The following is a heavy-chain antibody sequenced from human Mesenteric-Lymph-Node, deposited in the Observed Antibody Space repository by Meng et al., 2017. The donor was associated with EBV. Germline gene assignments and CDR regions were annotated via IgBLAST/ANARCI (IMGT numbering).Heavy chain of an antibody. D-gene: IGHD6-19*01. Sequence: VESGGGLVQAGGVLSLYCAASGFTVSSYYMSWVRQAPGKGLVWVSRINSYGSMTNYADSVKGRFTISRDNAKNTLYLQMNSLRAEDTAVYYCARDLGSGGYGPLWGQGSLVTVSS. CDR1: GFTVSSYY. CDR2: INSYGSMT. CDR3: ARDLGSGGYGPL. J-gene: IGHJ4*02. V-gene: IGHV3-74*01.